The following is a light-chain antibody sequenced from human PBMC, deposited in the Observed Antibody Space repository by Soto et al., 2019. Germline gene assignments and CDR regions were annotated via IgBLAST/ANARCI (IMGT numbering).Light chain of an antibody. CDR2: DAS. CDR3: QQYDNLPLT. Sequence: IQMTQSPSSLSASVGDRVTITCQARQDIKNYLNWYQQKSGKAPKLLIYDASDLETGVPSRFSGSGSGTDFTFTINSLQPEDIATYYCQQYDNLPLTFGGGTKVDTK. CDR1: QDIKNY. V-gene: IGKV1-33*01. J-gene: IGKJ4*01.